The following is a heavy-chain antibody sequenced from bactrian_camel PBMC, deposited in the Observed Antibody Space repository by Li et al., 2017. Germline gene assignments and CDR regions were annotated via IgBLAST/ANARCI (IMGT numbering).Heavy chain of an antibody. CDR1: GLTSSRYS. J-gene: IGHJ4*01. D-gene: IGHD3*01. Sequence: HVQLVESGGGSVQAGGSLRLSCAASGLTSSRYSMAWFRQAPGKEREGVATLTSNGGTRYADSVKGRFTISRDNAKNTLYLQMNSLKTEDTAVYYCATEVFGVGGLIPRPPGQGTQVTVS. CDR2: LTSNGGT. V-gene: IGHV3S53*01.